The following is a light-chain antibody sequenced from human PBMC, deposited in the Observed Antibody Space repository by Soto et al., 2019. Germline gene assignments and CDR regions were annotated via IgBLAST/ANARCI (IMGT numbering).Light chain of an antibody. Sequence: EIVLTQSPGTLSLSPGERATLSCRASQSVGSNKLAWYQQKRGQAPRFLMYDASTRATGIPDRFSGSGSGTDFTLTISGLEPEDFAVYYCQQYGSTPLSFGGGTKVEIK. CDR2: DAS. CDR1: QSVGSNK. J-gene: IGKJ4*01. CDR3: QQYGSTPLS. V-gene: IGKV3-20*01.